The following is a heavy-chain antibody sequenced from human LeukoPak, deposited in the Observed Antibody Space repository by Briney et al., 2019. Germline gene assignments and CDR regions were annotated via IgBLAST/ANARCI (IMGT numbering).Heavy chain of an antibody. CDR3: AKDMRFDWTPYYFDY. D-gene: IGHD3-9*01. J-gene: IGHJ4*02. Sequence: GGSLRLSCAASGFTFSSYAMNWVRQAPGKGLEWVSAISGSGGSTYYADSVKGRFTISRDNSKNTLYLQMNSLRAEDTAVYYCAKDMRFDWTPYYFDYWGQGTLVTVSS. CDR1: GFTFSSYA. V-gene: IGHV3-23*01. CDR2: ISGSGGST.